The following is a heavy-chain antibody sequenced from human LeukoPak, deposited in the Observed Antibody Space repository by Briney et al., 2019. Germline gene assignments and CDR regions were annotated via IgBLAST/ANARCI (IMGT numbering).Heavy chain of an antibody. V-gene: IGHV3-23*01. J-gene: IGHJ4*02. CDR2: LSESGETT. Sequence: PGGSLRLSCAASGFSFGSHAMNWVRQAPGKGLEWVSSLSESGETTDYADSVKGRFTISRDNSKNTLYLQMNSLRADDTAVYYCASGFSKWELDLFDYWGQGTLVTVSS. CDR3: ASGFSKWELDLFDY. D-gene: IGHD1-26*01. CDR1: GFSFGSHA.